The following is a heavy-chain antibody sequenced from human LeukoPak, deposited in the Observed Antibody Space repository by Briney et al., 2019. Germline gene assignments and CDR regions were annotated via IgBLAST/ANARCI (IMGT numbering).Heavy chain of an antibody. Sequence: TSETLSLTCTVSGGSIGNYYWSWIRQTPGKGLEWVGYVYYTGSTTYNPSLQSHVRLSVDTSRNQFSLKLNSLTAADTAVYYCARHTGGSVRGCFVPWGQGTLVTVSS. CDR2: VYYTGST. CDR3: ARHTGGSVRGCFVP. CDR1: GGSIGNYY. J-gene: IGHJ5*02. D-gene: IGHD2-8*02. V-gene: IGHV4-59*01.